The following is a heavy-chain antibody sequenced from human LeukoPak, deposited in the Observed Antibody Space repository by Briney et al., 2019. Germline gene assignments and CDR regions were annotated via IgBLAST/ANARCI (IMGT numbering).Heavy chain of an antibody. V-gene: IGHV1-46*01. J-gene: IGHJ4*02. Sequence: GASVKVSCRASGYTFTSYYMHWVRQAPGQGLEWVGIINPSAGSTNYAQKFQGRVTITADESTSTAYMELSSLRSEDTAVYYCASVGYYDILTGLQVYFDYWGQGTLVTVSS. CDR2: INPSAGST. D-gene: IGHD3-9*01. CDR1: GYTFTSYY. CDR3: ASVGYYDILTGLQVYFDY.